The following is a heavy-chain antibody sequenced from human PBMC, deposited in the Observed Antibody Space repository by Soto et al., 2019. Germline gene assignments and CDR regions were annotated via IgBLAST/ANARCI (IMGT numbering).Heavy chain of an antibody. J-gene: IGHJ1*01. CDR1: DESVTSPGNY. Sequence: ASETLSLTCDVSDESVTSPGNYWNWIRQRPDTGLEWIGYISSGGSPFYNPSLKSRVSISLDTSKNVISLTLRSVTAADTAVYYCTLNHCAGGGCYDRDYWGRGTRVTVPQ. CDR3: TLNHCAGGGCYDRDY. CDR2: ISSGGSP. V-gene: IGHV4-31*11. D-gene: IGHD2-15*01.